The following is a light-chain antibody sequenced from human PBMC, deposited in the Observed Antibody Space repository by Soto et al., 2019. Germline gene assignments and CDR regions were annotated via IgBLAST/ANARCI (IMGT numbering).Light chain of an antibody. Sequence: QSALTQPRSVSGSPGQSVTISCTGSSSDVGGYNYVSWYQQHPGKAPKLMISDVNKRPSGVPDRFSGSKSGNTASLTISGLQAEDEADYYCCSYAGSYVFGTGTNFTVL. V-gene: IGLV2-11*01. CDR1: SSDVGGYNY. J-gene: IGLJ1*01. CDR2: DVN. CDR3: CSYAGSYV.